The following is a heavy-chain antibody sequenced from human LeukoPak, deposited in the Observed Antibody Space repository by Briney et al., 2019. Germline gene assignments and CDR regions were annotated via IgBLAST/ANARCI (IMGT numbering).Heavy chain of an antibody. CDR1: GDSIINFY. J-gene: IGHJ6*03. Sequence: SETLSLTCTVSGDSIINFYWSWIRQPPGKGLEWIGYMYYSGNTNYNPSLKSRVTMSLDTSKNQFSLKVSSVTAADTAVYYCARHGYGDYYYYMDVWGIGTTVTVSS. V-gene: IGHV4-59*08. CDR3: ARHGYGDYYYYMDV. CDR2: MYYSGNT. D-gene: IGHD5-12*01.